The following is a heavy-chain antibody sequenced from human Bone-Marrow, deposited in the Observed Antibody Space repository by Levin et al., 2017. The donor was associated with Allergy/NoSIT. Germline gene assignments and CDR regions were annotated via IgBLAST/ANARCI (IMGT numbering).Heavy chain of an antibody. CDR2: IYYSGST. CDR3: ARVARGSYYFPFDY. CDR1: GGSISSYY. D-gene: IGHD1-26*01. V-gene: IGHV4-59*01. J-gene: IGHJ4*02. Sequence: GSLRLSCTVSGGSISSYYWSWIRQPPGKGLEWIGYIYYSGSTNYNPSLKSRVTISVDTSKNQFSLKVSSVTAADTAVYYCARVARGSYYFPFDYWGQGTLVTVSS.